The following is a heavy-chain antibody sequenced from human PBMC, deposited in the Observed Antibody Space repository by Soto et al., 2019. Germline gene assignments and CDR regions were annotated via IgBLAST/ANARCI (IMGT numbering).Heavy chain of an antibody. CDR3: ARDPMGRYYGSGSYYFDY. CDR1: GFTFSSYA. V-gene: IGHV3-30-3*01. CDR2: ISYDGSNK. Sequence: QVQLVESGGGVVQPGRSLRLSCAACGFTFSSYAMHWVRQAPGKGLEWVAVISYDGSNKYYADSVKGRFTISRDNSKNTLYLQMNSLRAEDTAVYYCARDPMGRYYGSGSYYFDYWGQGTLVTVSS. D-gene: IGHD3-10*01. J-gene: IGHJ4*02.